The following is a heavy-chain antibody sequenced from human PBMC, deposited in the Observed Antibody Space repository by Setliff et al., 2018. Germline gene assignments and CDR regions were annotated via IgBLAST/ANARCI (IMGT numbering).Heavy chain of an antibody. CDR3: ARDGGGDSDAFDI. J-gene: IGHJ3*02. CDR1: GYTFTGYY. V-gene: IGHV1-2*06. CDR2: INPSSGAT. D-gene: IGHD3-16*01. Sequence: ASVKVSCKASGYTFTGYYMYWVRQAPGQGLEWMGRINPSSGATIYAQKFQGRVTMTSDTSISTAYMELGRLRSDDTAVYFCARDGGGDSDAFDIWGQGTRVTV.